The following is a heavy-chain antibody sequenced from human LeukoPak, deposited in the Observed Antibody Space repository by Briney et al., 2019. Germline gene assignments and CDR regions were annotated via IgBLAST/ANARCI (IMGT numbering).Heavy chain of an antibody. J-gene: IGHJ4*02. D-gene: IGHD4-23*01. Sequence: GGSLRLSCAASGFTFTSYAMSWVRQAPGKGLEWVSAISGSGGSTYYADSVKGRFTISRDNSKNTVYLQMNSLRDEDAAVYYCARDYGGHGEYFDYWGQGTLVTVSS. CDR2: ISGSGGST. CDR3: ARDYGGHGEYFDY. CDR1: GFTFTSYA. V-gene: IGHV3-23*01.